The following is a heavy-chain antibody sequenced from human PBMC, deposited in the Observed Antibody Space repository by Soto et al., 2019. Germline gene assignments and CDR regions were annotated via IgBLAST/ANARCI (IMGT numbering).Heavy chain of an antibody. V-gene: IGHV3-53*01. CDR3: ASGVARGISNY. D-gene: IGHD3-10*01. Sequence: EVQLVEAGGGLIQPGGSLRLSCTASGFTVSSNYMSWVRQAPGKGLEWLSIITSGGTAFYADSVKGRFIISRDNSRNTLYLQINSLRVEDTAVYHCASGVARGISNYWGQGTLVTVSS. CDR1: GFTVSSNY. CDR2: ITSGGTA. J-gene: IGHJ4*02.